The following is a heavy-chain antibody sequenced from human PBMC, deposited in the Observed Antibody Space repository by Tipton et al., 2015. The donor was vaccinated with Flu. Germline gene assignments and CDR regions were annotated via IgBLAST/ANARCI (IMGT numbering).Heavy chain of an antibody. J-gene: IGHJ4*02. CDR1: GGSFSGYY. CDR3: TRQEEAATRSSN. D-gene: IGHD6-13*01. Sequence: TLSLTCAVYGGSFSGYYCSWIRQPPGKGLEWIGSIFHSGTTYYSLSLESRATISIDTSKNQFSLSLSSVSAADTAVYYCTRQEEAATRSSNWGQGTLVTVSS. CDR2: IFHSGTT. V-gene: IGHV4-34*12.